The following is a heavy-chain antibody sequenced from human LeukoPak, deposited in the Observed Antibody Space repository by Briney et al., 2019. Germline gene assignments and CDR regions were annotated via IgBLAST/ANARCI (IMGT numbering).Heavy chain of an antibody. V-gene: IGHV3-53*01. CDR2: IYRGDNT. CDR1: GFTFSSYS. CDR3: VREIGNSGSYD. D-gene: IGHD1-26*01. J-gene: IGHJ4*02. Sequence: GGSLRLSCAASGFTFSSYSMSWVRQAPGKGLEWVSVIYRGDNTYYADSVKGRFTISRDNSRNTLYLQMNSLRAEDTAVYYCVREIGNSGSYDWGQGTLVTVSS.